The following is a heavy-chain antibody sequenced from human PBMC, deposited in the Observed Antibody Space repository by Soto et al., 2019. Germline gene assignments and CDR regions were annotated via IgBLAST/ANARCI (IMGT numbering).Heavy chain of an antibody. CDR2: MNPNSGNT. D-gene: IGHD2-8*01. V-gene: IGHV1-8*01. Sequence: QVQLVQSGAEVKKPGASVKVSCKASGYTFTNYDINWVRQATGQGLEWMGWMNPNSGNTDYAQKFQGRVTMTRNISITTAYMELSSLRSEDTAVYYCARGPRYCTNGVCYTTGGGSYYYWGQGTLVTVSS. CDR1: GYTFTNYD. CDR3: ARGPRYCTNGVCYTTGGGSYYY. J-gene: IGHJ4*02.